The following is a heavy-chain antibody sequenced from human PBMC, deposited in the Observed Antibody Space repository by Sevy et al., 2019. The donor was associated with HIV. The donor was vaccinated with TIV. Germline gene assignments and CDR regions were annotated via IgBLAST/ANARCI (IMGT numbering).Heavy chain of an antibody. Sequence: SETLSLTCAVSGASVRSDSYYWTWIRQTPGRGLEWIGHISGTTSYNPSLKSRITISRDTSKKQFSLTLSSVTAADTSVYYCASAKKPADTYYDSTVYYSFDYWGPGTLVTISS. CDR3: ASAKKPADTYYDSTVYYSFDY. D-gene: IGHD3-16*01. CDR1: GASVRSDSYY. J-gene: IGHJ4*02. V-gene: IGHV4-61*01. CDR2: ISGTT.